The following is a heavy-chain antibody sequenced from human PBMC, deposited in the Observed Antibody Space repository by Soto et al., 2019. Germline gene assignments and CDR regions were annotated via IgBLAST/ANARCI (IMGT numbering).Heavy chain of an antibody. V-gene: IGHV1-2*02. CDR2: INPNSGVT. CDR1: GYTFTGKY. Sequence: GASVKVSCKASGYTFTGKYLHWVRQAPGQGLEWMGWINPNSGVTNYAEKFQGRVTMTRDTSISTAYMDLTRLKSDDTAVYYCARGLRAYGGNPYFDSWGQGTLVTVSS. J-gene: IGHJ4*02. CDR3: ARGLRAYGGNPYFDS. D-gene: IGHD2-15*01.